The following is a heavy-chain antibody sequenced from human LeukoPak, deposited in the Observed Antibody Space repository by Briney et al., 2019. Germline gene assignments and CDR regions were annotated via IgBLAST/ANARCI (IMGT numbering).Heavy chain of an antibody. CDR3: ATHCSGGSCYPDSGY. J-gene: IGHJ4*02. D-gene: IGHD2-15*01. CDR1: GFTFSSYW. V-gene: IGHV3-7*03. Sequence: PGGSLRLSCAASGFTFSSYWMSWVRQAPGKGLEWAANIKEDGTHKYYVGSVRGRFTIPRDNSKNTLYLQMNSLRAEDTAVYYCATHCSGGSCYPDSGYWGQGTLVTVSS. CDR2: IKEDGTHK.